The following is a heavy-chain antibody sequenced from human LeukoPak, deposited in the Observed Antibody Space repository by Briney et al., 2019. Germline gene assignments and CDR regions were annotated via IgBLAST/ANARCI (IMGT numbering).Heavy chain of an antibody. J-gene: IGHJ4*02. CDR2: IYHSGST. D-gene: IGHD3-10*01. CDR3: ASAYGSGSYQTDY. Sequence: PSETLSLTCAVSGGSISSSNWWSWVRQPPGKGLEWIGEIYHSGSTNYNPSLKGRVTISVDKSKNQFSLKLSSVTAADTAVYYCASAYGSGSYQTDYWGQGTLVTVSS. V-gene: IGHV4-4*02. CDR1: GGSISSSNW.